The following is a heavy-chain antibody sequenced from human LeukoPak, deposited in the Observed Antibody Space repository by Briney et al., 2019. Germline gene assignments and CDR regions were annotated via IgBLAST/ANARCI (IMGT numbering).Heavy chain of an antibody. CDR1: GFTFSSYW. CDR3: TRVLVRSGYDFWSGYYLYYFDY. D-gene: IGHD3-3*01. V-gene: IGHV3-7*01. J-gene: IGHJ4*02. CDR2: IKQDGSEK. Sequence: GGSLRLSCAASGFTFSSYWMSRVRQAPGKGLEWVANIKQDGSEKYYVDPVKGRFTISRDNAKNSLYLQMNSLRAEDTAVYYCTRVLVRSGYDFWSGYYLYYFDYWGQGTLVTVSS.